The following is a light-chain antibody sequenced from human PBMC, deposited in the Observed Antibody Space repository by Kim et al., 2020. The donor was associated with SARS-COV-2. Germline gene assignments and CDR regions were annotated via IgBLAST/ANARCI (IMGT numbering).Light chain of an antibody. CDR1: SSDIGYSNY. J-gene: IGLJ2*01. CDR3: SSYTTTSTVI. CDR2: DVT. V-gene: IGLV2-14*03. Sequence: QSALTQPASVSGSPGQSITISCTGTSSDIGYSNYVSWYQQHPGKAPKLIIYDVTSRPSGISNRFSGSKSGNTVSLTISGLQAEDEADYYCSSYTTTSTVIFGGGTQLTVL.